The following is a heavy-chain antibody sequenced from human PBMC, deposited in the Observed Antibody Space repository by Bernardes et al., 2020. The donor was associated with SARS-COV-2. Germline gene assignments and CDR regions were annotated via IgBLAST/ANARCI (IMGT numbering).Heavy chain of an antibody. J-gene: IGHJ4*02. D-gene: IGHD3-9*01. CDR2: ISYDGSNK. Sequence: GGSLILSCAASGFTFSSYGMHWVRQAPGQGLEWVAVISYDGSNKYYADSVKGRFTISRDNSKNTLYLQMNSLRAEDTAVYYCARDSSSRYDILTGYYFPLFHWGQGTLVTVSS. V-gene: IGHV3-30*03. CDR3: ARDSSSRYDILTGYYFPLFH. CDR1: GFTFSSYG.